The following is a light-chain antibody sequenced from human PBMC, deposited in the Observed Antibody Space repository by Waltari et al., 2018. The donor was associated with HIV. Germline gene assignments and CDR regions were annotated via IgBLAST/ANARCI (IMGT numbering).Light chain of an antibody. Sequence: DIQMTQSPSSLSAFVGDRVTITCRASQTISRHLNWYQQKPGEAPKLLIYGASSLQSGVPSRFSGSGSGIHFTLTISSLKPEDSATYYCQQSHSPPRTFGQGTKLEIK. CDR3: QQSHSPPRT. CDR1: QTISRH. CDR2: GAS. J-gene: IGKJ2*02. V-gene: IGKV1-39*01.